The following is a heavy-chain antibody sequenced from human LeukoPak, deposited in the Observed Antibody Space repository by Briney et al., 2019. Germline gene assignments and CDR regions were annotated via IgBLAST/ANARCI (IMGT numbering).Heavy chain of an antibody. CDR1: GGSISSSSYC. V-gene: IGHV4-39*07. J-gene: IGHJ4*02. CDR2: IYYSRST. CDR3: ARDRDGRFDY. D-gene: IGHD1-26*01. Sequence: PSETLSLTCTVSGGSISSSSYCWGWIRQPPGKGLEWIGSIYYSRSTYYNPSLKSRVTISVDTSKNQFSLKRSSVTAADTAVYYCARDRDGRFDYWGQGTLVTVSS.